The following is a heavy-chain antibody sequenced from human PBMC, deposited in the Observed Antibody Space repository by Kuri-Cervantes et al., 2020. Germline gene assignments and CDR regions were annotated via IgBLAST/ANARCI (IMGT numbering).Heavy chain of an antibody. Sequence: GSLRLSCAASGFTFSSYGMHWVRQAPGKGLEWVAVISYDGSNKYYADSVKGRFTISRDNSKNTLYLQMNSLRAEDTAVYYCARDPPYDSSGYYYGAHAFDIWGQGTMVTVSS. D-gene: IGHD3-22*01. J-gene: IGHJ3*02. CDR1: GFTFSSYG. CDR2: ISYDGSNK. V-gene: IGHV3-30*03. CDR3: ARDPPYDSSGYYYGAHAFDI.